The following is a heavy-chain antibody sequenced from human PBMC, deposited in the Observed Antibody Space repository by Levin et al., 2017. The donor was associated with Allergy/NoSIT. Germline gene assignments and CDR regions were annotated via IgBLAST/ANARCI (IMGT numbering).Heavy chain of an antibody. Sequence: GGSLRLSCAASGFTFSSYEMNWVRQAPGKGLEWVSYISSSGSTIYYADSVKGRFTISRDNAKNSLYLQMNSLRAEDTAVYYCASLNPYDFWSGYYPLYGMDVWGQGTTVTVSS. CDR2: ISSSGSTI. J-gene: IGHJ6*02. D-gene: IGHD3-3*01. CDR1: GFTFSSYE. V-gene: IGHV3-48*03. CDR3: ASLNPYDFWSGYYPLYGMDV.